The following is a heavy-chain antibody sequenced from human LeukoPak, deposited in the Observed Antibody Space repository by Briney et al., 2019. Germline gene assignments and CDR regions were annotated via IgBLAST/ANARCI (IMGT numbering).Heavy chain of an antibody. D-gene: IGHD2-2*01. V-gene: IGHV1-2*02. Sequence: ASVKVSCKASGYTFTGYYMHWVRQAPGQGLEWMGWINPNSGGTNYAQKFQGRVTMTRDTSISTAYMELSRLRSDDTAVYYCARGGDGIAVVPAAMFFDYWGQGTLVTVSS. CDR2: INPNSGGT. J-gene: IGHJ4*02. CDR3: ARGGDGIAVVPAAMFFDY. CDR1: GYTFTGYY.